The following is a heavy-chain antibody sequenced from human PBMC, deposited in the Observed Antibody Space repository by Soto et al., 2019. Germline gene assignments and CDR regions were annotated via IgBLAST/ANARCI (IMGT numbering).Heavy chain of an antibody. CDR1: GGSFSGYY. CDR3: ARLDYRMIYYYYYGMDV. V-gene: IGHV4-34*01. CDR2: INHSGST. Sequence: PSETLSLTCAVYGGSFSGYYWSWIRQPPGKGLEWIGEINHSGSTNYNPSLKSRVTISVDTSKNQFSLKLSSVTAADTAVYYCARLDYRMIYYYYYGMDVWGQGTTVTVSS. J-gene: IGHJ6*02. D-gene: IGHD4-4*01.